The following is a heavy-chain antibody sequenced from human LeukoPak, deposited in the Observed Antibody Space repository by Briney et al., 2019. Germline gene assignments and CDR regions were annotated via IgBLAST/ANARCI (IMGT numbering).Heavy chain of an antibody. CDR3: ARRGMAVGVFDY. V-gene: IGHV1-69*13. D-gene: IGHD6-19*01. J-gene: IGHJ4*02. CDR2: IIPIVGTA. Sequence: SVKASCKASVGTFSSYAISWVRQAPGQGLEWMGGIIPIVGTANYAQKFQGRVTITADESTSTAYMELSSLRSEDTAVYYCARRGMAVGVFDYWGQGTLFT. CDR1: VGTFSSYA.